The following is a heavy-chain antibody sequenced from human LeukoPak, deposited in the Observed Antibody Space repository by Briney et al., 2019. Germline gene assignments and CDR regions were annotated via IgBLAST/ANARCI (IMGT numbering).Heavy chain of an antibody. CDR3: AKEKMGYYDSSDNKEGFDY. Sequence: SETLSLTCTVSGGSISSSSYYWGWIRQPPGKGLEWIGSIYYSGSTYYNPSLKSRVTISVDTSKNQFSLKLSSVTAADTAVYYCAKEKMGYYDSSDNKEGFDYWGQGTLVTVSS. V-gene: IGHV4-39*07. J-gene: IGHJ4*02. CDR1: GGSISSSSYY. CDR2: IYYSGST. D-gene: IGHD3-22*01.